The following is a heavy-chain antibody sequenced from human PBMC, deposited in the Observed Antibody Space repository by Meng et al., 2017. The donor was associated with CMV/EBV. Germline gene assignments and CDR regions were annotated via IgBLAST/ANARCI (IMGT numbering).Heavy chain of an antibody. Sequence: GGSLRLSCAASGFTFSSYWMSWVRQAPGKGLEWVSSISSSSSYIYYADSVKGRFTISRDNAKNSLYLQMNSLRAEDTAVYYCARDLLNPAVIRGFWSGHTSTNYYYYGMDVWGQGTTVTVSS. CDR3: ARDLLNPAVIRGFWSGHTSTNYYYYGMDV. CDR1: GFTFSSYW. D-gene: IGHD3-3*01. J-gene: IGHJ6*02. CDR2: ISSSSSYI. V-gene: IGHV3-21*01.